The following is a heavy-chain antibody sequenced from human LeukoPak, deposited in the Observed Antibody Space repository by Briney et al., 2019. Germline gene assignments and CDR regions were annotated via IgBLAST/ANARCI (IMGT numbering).Heavy chain of an antibody. V-gene: IGHV1-24*01. D-gene: IGHD2-2*01. J-gene: IGHJ5*02. Sequence: GASVKVSCKVSGYTLTELSMHWVRQAPGKGLEWMGGFDPEDGETIYAQKFQGRVTMPEDTSTDTAYMALSSLRSEDTAVYYCATDRGRYCSGTSCLRGFDPWGQGTLVTVSS. CDR1: GYTLTELS. CDR3: ATDRGRYCSGTSCLRGFDP. CDR2: FDPEDGET.